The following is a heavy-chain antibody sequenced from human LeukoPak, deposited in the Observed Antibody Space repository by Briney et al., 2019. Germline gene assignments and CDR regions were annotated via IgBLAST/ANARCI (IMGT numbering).Heavy chain of an antibody. CDR2: IYYSGST. D-gene: IGHD5-18*01. J-gene: IGHJ4*02. CDR3: ARGVAMALPFDY. CDR1: GGSISSYY. Sequence: PSETLSLTCTVSGGSISSYYWSWIRQPPGKGLEWIGYIYYSGSTNYNPSLKSRVTISVDTSKNQFSLKLSSVTAADTAVYYCARGVAMALPFDYWGQGTLVTVSS. V-gene: IGHV4-59*01.